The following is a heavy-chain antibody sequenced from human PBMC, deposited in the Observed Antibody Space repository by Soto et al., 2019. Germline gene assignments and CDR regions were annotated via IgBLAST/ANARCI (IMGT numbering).Heavy chain of an antibody. CDR2: IYYSGST. D-gene: IGHD7-27*01. V-gene: IGHV4-31*03. CDR3: ARVGTSYARRGLDV. Sequence: PSETLSLTCIVSGGAIDSGGYYWCWIRQHPGKGLEWIGYIYYSGSTYYNPSLKSRVSISIDTSKNQFSLELISVTAADTAVYYCARVGTSYARRGLDVWGQGTTVTVSS. J-gene: IGHJ6*02. CDR1: GGAIDSGGYY.